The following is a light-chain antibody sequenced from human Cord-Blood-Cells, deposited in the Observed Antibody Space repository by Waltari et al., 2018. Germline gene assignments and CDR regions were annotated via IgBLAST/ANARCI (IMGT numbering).Light chain of an antibody. Sequence: DIQMTQSPSSLSASVGDRVTITCRASQSISSYLNWYQQKPGKAPKLLIYAASSLQSGVPSXFSGSGSGTDFTLTISSLQPEDFATYYCQQSYSTPYTFGQGTKLEIK. CDR2: AAS. J-gene: IGKJ2*01. V-gene: IGKV1-39*01. CDR1: QSISSY. CDR3: QQSYSTPYT.